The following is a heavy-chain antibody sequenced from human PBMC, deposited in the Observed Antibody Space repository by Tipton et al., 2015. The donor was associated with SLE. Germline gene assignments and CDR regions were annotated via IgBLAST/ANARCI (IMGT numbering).Heavy chain of an antibody. D-gene: IGHD3-22*01. CDR3: ARDPGIRVVVISYGMDV. Sequence: SGFTFSSYGMHWVRQAPGKGLEWVAVISYDASHKYYADSVKGRFTISRDNSKNTLYLQMNSLRAEDTAVYYCARDPGIRVVVISYGMDVWGQGTTVTVSS. V-gene: IGHV3-30*19. CDR1: GFTFSSYG. CDR2: ISYDASHK. J-gene: IGHJ6*02.